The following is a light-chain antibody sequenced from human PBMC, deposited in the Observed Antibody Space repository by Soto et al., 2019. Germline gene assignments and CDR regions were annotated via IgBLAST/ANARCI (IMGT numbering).Light chain of an antibody. CDR3: ASYTSSSTSVI. CDR1: SSDVGGYKY. Sequence: QSVLTQPASVSGSPGQSITISCTGTSSDVGGYKYVSWYQQHPDKDPKLIIFEVSNRPSGISSRFSGANSGNTAALTISGLQSEDEADYYCASYTSSSTSVIFGRGSKLTVL. J-gene: IGLJ2*01. CDR2: EVS. V-gene: IGLV2-14*01.